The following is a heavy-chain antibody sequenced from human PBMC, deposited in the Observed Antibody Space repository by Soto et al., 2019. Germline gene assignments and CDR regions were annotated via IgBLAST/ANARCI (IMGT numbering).Heavy chain of an antibody. CDR3: ARYSGSTSSLRYYYGMDV. CDR2: MIPIIGTT. J-gene: IGHJ6*02. CDR1: GGTFSSYA. Sequence: SVKVSCKASGGTFSSYAISWVRQAPGQGLEWMGGMIPIIGTTNYAQKFQGRVTMTRNTSISTAYMELSSLRSEDTAVYYCARYSGSTSSLRYYYGMDVWGQGTTVTVSS. V-gene: IGHV1-69*05. D-gene: IGHD2-2*01.